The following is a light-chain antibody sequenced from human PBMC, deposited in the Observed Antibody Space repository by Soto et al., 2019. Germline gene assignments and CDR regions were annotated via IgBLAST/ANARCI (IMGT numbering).Light chain of an antibody. J-gene: IGKJ1*01. CDR3: QQYNSYCQT. CDR2: GAS. V-gene: IGKV3-15*01. CDR1: QRVSTN. Sequence: EIVMTQSPATLSVSQGQRATLSCRASQRVSTNLAWYQQKPGQAPRLLIHGASTRDTGIPARFSGSGSGTEFTLTISSLQPDDVATYYCQQYNSYCQTFGQGTKVDIK.